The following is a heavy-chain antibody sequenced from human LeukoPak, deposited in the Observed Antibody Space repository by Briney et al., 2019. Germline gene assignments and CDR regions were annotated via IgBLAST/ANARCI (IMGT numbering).Heavy chain of an antibody. CDR2: IIPIFGTA. CDR1: GGTFSSYA. D-gene: IGHD6-6*01. Sequence: SVKVSCKASGGTFSSYAISWVRQAPGQGLEWMGGIIPIFGTANYAQKFQGRVTIIADESTSTAYMELSSLRSEDTAVYYCARRQQLGPGYYFDYWGQGTLVTVSS. J-gene: IGHJ4*02. CDR3: ARRQQLGPGYYFDY. V-gene: IGHV1-69*13.